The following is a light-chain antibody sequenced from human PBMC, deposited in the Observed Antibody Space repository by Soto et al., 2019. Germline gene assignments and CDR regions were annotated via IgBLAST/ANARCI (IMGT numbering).Light chain of an antibody. Sequence: QSVLTQPGSVSGSPGQSITISCTGTSSDVGGYNYVSWYQQHPGKAPKLMIYDVSNRPSGVSNRFSGSKSGNTASLTISGLQAEDEADYYCSSYTSSAVFGTGTKVTVL. V-gene: IGLV2-14*01. CDR2: DVS. J-gene: IGLJ1*01. CDR3: SSYTSSAV. CDR1: SSDVGGYNY.